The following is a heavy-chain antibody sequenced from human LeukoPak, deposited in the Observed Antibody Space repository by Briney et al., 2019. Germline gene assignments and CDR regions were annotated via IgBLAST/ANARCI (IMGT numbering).Heavy chain of an antibody. CDR2: IYYSGST. Sequence: SSETLSLTCSVSGGSVSNYYWSWIRQPPGKGLEWIGYIYYSGSTNYNPSLKSRVTISEDTSKNQFSLKLSSVTAADTALYHCARAEGDYWGQGTLVTVSS. J-gene: IGHJ4*02. V-gene: IGHV4-59*08. CDR3: ARAEGDY. CDR1: GGSVSNYY.